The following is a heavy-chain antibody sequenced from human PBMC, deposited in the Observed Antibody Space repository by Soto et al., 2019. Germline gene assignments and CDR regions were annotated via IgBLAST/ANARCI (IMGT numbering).Heavy chain of an antibody. CDR2: IYYSGST. J-gene: IGHJ4*02. CDR3: ARRYGGNFDY. V-gene: IGHV4-59*01. CDR1: GGSINNYY. D-gene: IGHD1-26*01. Sequence: PSETLSLTCTVSGGSINNYYWSWIRQPPGKGLEWIGYIYYSGSTNYNPSLKSRVTISVDTSKNQFSLKLSSVTAADTAVYYYARRYGGNFDYWGQGTLVTVSS.